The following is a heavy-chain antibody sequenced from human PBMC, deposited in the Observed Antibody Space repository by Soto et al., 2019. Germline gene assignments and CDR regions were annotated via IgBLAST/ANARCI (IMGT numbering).Heavy chain of an antibody. V-gene: IGHV3-30*18. J-gene: IGHJ4*02. D-gene: IGHD5-18*01. CDR3: AKDLPLTYPVDTAMVTPGVY. Sequence: QVQLVESGGGVVQPGRSLRLSCAASGFTFSRYGMHWVRQAPGKGLEWVAVISYDGSNKYYADSVKGRFTISRDNSTNTLYLQMNSLRAEDTAVYYCAKDLPLTYPVDTAMVTPGVYWGQGTLVTVSS. CDR2: ISYDGSNK. CDR1: GFTFSRYG.